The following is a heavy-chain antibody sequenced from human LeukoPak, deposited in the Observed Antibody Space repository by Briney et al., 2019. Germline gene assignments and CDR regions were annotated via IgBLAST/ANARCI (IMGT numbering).Heavy chain of an antibody. J-gene: IGHJ4*02. CDR3: ARGLQEYTYGFDY. V-gene: IGHV3-23*01. Sequence: GGSLRLSCAASGFTFSSYAMTWVRQAPGKGLEWVSAISGSGGTTYYADSVKGRFTISRDNSKNTLYLQMNSLRADDTAVYYCARGLQEYTYGFDYWGQGTQVTVSS. CDR2: ISGSGGTT. CDR1: GFTFSSYA. D-gene: IGHD5-18*01.